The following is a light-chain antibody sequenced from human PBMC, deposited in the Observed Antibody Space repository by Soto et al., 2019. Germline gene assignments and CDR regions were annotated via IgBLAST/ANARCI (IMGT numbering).Light chain of an antibody. Sequence: SYELTQPPSVSVAPGQTATITCGGNKIGGKSVHWYQQKPGQAPVLVVYDDSDRPSGIPERFSGSNSGNTATLTISRVEAGDEADYYCQVWDSDSDHVVFGGGTKLPVL. CDR1: KIGGKS. V-gene: IGLV3-21*02. J-gene: IGLJ2*01. CDR2: DDS. CDR3: QVWDSDSDHVV.